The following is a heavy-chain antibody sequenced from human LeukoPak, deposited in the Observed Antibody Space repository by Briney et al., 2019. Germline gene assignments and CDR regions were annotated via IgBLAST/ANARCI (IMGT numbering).Heavy chain of an antibody. CDR3: ARTEGIAAAGTYFQH. V-gene: IGHV1-2*02. CDR1: GYTFTGYY. CDR2: INPNSGGT. J-gene: IGHJ1*01. Sequence: ASVKVSCTASGYTFTGYYMHWVRQAPGQGLEWMGWINPNSGGTNYAQKFQGRVTMTRDTSISTAYMELSRLRSDDTAVYYCARTEGIAAAGTYFQHWGQGTLVTVSS. D-gene: IGHD6-13*01.